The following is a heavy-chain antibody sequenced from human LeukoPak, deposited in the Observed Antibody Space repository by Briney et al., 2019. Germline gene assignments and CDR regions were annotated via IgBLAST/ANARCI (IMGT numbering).Heavy chain of an antibody. J-gene: IGHJ4*02. D-gene: IGHD6-13*01. CDR2: IWYDGSKT. CDR3: AKDLSGSWPHRPYDY. V-gene: IGHV3-33*06. Sequence: GGSLRLFCAASGFTFSNYGMHWVRQAPGKGLEWVAVIWYDGSKTYYADSVKGRFTISRDNSKNTLYLQMNSLRAEDTAVYYCAKDLSGSWPHRPYDYWGQGTLVTVSS. CDR1: GFTFSNYG.